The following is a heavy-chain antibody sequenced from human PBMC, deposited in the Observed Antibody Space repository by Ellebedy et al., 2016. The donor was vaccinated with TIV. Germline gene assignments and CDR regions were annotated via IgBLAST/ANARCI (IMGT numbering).Heavy chain of an antibody. D-gene: IGHD2-8*01. CDR1: GYTFINYG. Sequence: ASVKVSXXASGYTFINYGITWVRQAPGQGLEWMGGSNNRNHAQKFQGRVTMTTDTSTSTAYMELSSLRSEDTAVYYCVLMVYAMHWFDPWGQGTLVTVSS. V-gene: IGHV1-18*01. CDR3: VLMVYAMHWFDP. J-gene: IGHJ5*02. CDR2: SNNR.